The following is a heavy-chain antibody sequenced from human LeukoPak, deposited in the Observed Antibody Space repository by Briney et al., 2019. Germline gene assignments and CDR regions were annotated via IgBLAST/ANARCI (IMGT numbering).Heavy chain of an antibody. CDR3: ARDYYDGIGYYYEDY. V-gene: IGHV3-30*04. CDR1: GFTFSSKT. D-gene: IGHD3-22*01. CDR2: ISYDGSNK. J-gene: IGHJ4*02. Sequence: GGSLRLSCAASGFTFSSKTMHWVRQAPGKGLEWVAVISYDGSNKYYADSVKGRFTISRDNSKNTLSLQMNSLRADDTAVYYCARDYYDGIGYYYEDYWGQGTLVTVSS.